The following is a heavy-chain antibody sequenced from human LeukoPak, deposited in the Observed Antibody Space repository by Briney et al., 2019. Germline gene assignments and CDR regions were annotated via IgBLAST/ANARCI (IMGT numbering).Heavy chain of an antibody. CDR1: GYTFTGYY. V-gene: IGHV1-2*02. CDR3: ARGYWTGYHHLDF. D-gene: IGHD3/OR15-3a*01. CDR2: INPNSGGT. Sequence: ASVKVSCKASGYTFTGYYMHWVRQAPGQGLEWMGWINPNSGGTNYAQKFQGRVTMTRDTSISTAYMELSRLRSDDTAVYYCARGYWTGYHHLDFWGQGTLVTVSS. J-gene: IGHJ4*02.